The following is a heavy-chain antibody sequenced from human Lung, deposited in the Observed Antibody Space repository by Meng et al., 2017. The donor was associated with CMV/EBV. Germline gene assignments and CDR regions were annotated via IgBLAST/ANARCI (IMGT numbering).Heavy chain of an antibody. CDR3: ARGGKDIVVVPAPIDY. J-gene: IGHJ4*02. D-gene: IGHD2-2*01. Sequence: SXTLSLXCAVYGGSFSGYYWSWIRQPPGKGLEWIGEINHSGSTNYNPSLKSRVTISVDTSKNQFSLKLSSVTAADTAVYYCARGGKDIVVVPAPIDYWGQGXLVTVSS. CDR2: INHSGST. CDR1: GGSFSGYY. V-gene: IGHV4-34*01.